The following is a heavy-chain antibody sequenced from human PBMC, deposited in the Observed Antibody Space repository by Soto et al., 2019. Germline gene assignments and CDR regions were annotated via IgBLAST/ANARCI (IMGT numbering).Heavy chain of an antibody. CDR1: GRSISSGGYS. CDR2: IYHSGST. CDR3: ARVPGP. Sequence: TLSLTCAVSGRSISSGGYSWSWIRQPPGKGLEWIGYIYHSGSTYYNPSLKSRVTISVDRSKNQFSLKLSSVTAADTAVYYCARVPGPWGQGTTVTVSS. V-gene: IGHV4-30-2*01. J-gene: IGHJ6*02.